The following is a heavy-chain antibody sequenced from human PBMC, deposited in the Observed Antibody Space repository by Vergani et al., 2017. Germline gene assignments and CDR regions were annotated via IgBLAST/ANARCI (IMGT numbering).Heavy chain of an antibody. V-gene: IGHV5-51*01. CDR1: RYSFTNYW. D-gene: IGHD3-22*01. CDR2: IHPADSDT. Sequence: EVQLVQSGAEVKKPGESLKISCLISRYSFTNYWIGWVRQMPGKGLEWMGIIHPADSDTRYSPSFQGQVTISVDKSISTAYLQRCSLRASDSAMYYCARLYGRDSSGSKYFDYWGQGTLVTVSS. CDR3: ARLYGRDSSGSKYFDY. J-gene: IGHJ4*02.